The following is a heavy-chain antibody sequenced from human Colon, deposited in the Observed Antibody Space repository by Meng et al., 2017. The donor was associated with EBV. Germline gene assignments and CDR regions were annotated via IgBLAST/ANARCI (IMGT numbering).Heavy chain of an antibody. CDR2: IYYSGGT. V-gene: IGHV4-31*02. CDR1: AGSISSVNPY. J-gene: IGHJ2*01. D-gene: IGHD4-17*01. CDR3: ASLYGDSSVWYLDL. Sequence: VQLPEWGPGLVKPSQTLSIPWTVSAGSISSVNPYWSWSRQHPGKGLYFIGYIYYSGGTYYNPSLKSRVIISVDTSKNQCSLRLNSVTTADTAVYYCASLYGDSSVWYLDLWGRGTLVTVSS.